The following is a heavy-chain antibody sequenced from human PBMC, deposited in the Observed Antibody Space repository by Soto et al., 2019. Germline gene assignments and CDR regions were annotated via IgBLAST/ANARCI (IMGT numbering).Heavy chain of an antibody. CDR1: GFSLTTSGVG. Sequence: QITLKESGPVRVKPTQTLALTCTFSGFSLTTSGVGVGWIRQPPGKALEWLAFIYWDDDKRYSPSLKSRLTITKDTSKNQVVLTMADMDPGGTATYYRAHRRPPYGDWGGGYFDYWGQGTLVTVSS. J-gene: IGHJ4*02. CDR3: AHRRPPYGDWGGGYFDY. CDR2: IYWDDDK. V-gene: IGHV2-5*02. D-gene: IGHD4-17*01.